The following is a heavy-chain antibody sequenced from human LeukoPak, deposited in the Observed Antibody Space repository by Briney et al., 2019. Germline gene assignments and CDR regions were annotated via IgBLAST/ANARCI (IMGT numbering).Heavy chain of an antibody. J-gene: IGHJ4*02. D-gene: IGHD3-10*01. CDR2: VRNKANSYTT. V-gene: IGHV3-72*01. CDR1: GFTFSDHY. CDR3: TRGKGGSGNYYPFDY. Sequence: GGSLRLSCAASGFTFSDHYIDWVRQAPGKGLEWVARVRNKANSYTTDYAASVKGRFTISRDDSKNSLYLQMNRLKTEDTAVYFCTRGKGGSGNYYPFDYWGQGTLSPSPQ.